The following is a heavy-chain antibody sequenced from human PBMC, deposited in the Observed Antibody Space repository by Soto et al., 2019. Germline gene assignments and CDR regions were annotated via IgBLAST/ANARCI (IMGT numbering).Heavy chain of an antibody. CDR1: GFTFSSYA. CDR3: ARDAGSGDHDSGYHYAFDY. J-gene: IGHJ4*02. D-gene: IGHD3-22*01. Sequence: GSLRLSCAASGFTFSSYAMSWVRQAPGKGLEWVSYFSNSGSTMFYADSVKGRFTISRDNAKNSVYLHMHSLRAEDTAVYYCARDAGSGDHDSGYHYAFDYWGQGTLVTVSS. V-gene: IGHV3-48*04. CDR2: FSNSGSTM.